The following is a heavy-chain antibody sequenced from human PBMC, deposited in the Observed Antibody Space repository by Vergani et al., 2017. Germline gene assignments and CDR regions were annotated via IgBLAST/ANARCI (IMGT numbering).Heavy chain of an antibody. CDR2: IYYSGST. V-gene: IGHV4-59*01. Sequence: QVQLQESGPGLVKPSETLSLTCTVSGGSISSYYWSWIRQPPGKGLDWIGYIYYSGSTNYNPSLKSRVTISVDTSKNQFSLKLSSVTAADTAVYYCARGETPGPYFDYWGQGTLVTVSS. D-gene: IGHD4-23*01. J-gene: IGHJ4*02. CDR1: GGSISSYY. CDR3: ARGETPGPYFDY.